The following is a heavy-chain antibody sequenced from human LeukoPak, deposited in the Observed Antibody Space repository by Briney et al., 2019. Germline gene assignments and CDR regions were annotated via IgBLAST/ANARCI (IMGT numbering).Heavy chain of an antibody. J-gene: IGHJ4*02. CDR1: GFTFSSYG. CDR3: AKDPSFRPGYFDY. Sequence: PGGSLRLSCAASGFTFSSYGKQWVRQAPGKGLEWVAFIRYDGSNKYYADSVKGRFTISRDNSKNTLYLQMNSLRAEDTAVYYCAKDPSFRPGYFDYWGQGTLVTVSS. CDR2: IRYDGSNK. V-gene: IGHV3-30*02.